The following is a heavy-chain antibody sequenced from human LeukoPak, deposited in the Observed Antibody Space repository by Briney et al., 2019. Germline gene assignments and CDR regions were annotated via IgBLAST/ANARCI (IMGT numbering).Heavy chain of an antibody. CDR2: IWYDGSNK. Sequence: GSLRLSCAASGFTFSSYGMHWVRQAPGKGLEWVAVIWYDGSNKYYADSVKGRFTISRDSSKNTLYLQMNSLRAEDTAVYYCAREDYGDYRYNWFDPWGQGTLVTVSS. D-gene: IGHD4-17*01. V-gene: IGHV3-33*01. CDR3: AREDYGDYRYNWFDP. CDR1: GFTFSSYG. J-gene: IGHJ5*02.